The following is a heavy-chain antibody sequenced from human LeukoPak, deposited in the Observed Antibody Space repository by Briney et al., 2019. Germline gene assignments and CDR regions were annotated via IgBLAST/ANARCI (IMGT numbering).Heavy chain of an antibody. CDR1: GFTFSSYA. V-gene: IGHV3-23*01. CDR3: ARVPGYS. D-gene: IGHD6-13*01. CDR2: ISGSGGST. J-gene: IGHJ4*02. Sequence: GGCLRLSCAASGFTFSSYAMSWVRQAPGKGLEWVSAISGSGGSTYYADSVRGRFTISRDSSKNTLYLQMNSLRVEDTAVYYCARVPGYSWGQGTLVTVSS.